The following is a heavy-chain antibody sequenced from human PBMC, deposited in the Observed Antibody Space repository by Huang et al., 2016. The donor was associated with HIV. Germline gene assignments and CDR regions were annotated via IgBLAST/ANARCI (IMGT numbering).Heavy chain of an antibody. CDR3: AKDGADEEWDIDY. Sequence: VQLVESGGGVVQPGRSLRFACAASGFSFSTSGVHWVRQAPGKGLEWGAVISDDGSNKYYAHAVKGRFTISRDTSENKVYLQMNSLRHEDTAVYYCAKDGADEEWDIDYWGQGTLVTVSS. CDR1: GFSFSTSG. D-gene: IGHD1-26*01. J-gene: IGHJ4*02. V-gene: IGHV3-30*18. CDR2: ISDDGSNK.